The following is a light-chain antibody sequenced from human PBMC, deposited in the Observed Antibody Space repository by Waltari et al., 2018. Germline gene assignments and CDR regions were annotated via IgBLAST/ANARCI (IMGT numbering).Light chain of an antibody. CDR2: SNN. V-gene: IGLV1-44*01. CDR3: AAWDDSLNGWV. J-gene: IGLJ3*02. CDR1: SSNIGSNT. Sequence: QSVLTQPPSASGTPGQRVTISCSGSSSNIGSNTVNWYQQLPGTAPKLPSYSNNQRPSGVPDRFSGSKAGTSASLAISVLQSEDEADYYCAAWDDSLNGWVFGGGTKLTVL.